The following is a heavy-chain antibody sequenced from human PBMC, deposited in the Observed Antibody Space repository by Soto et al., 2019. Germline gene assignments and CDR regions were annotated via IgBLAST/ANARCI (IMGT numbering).Heavy chain of an antibody. D-gene: IGHD3-10*01. CDR1: GGSFSGYY. J-gene: IGHJ4*02. CDR3: AGSAVRGVILFAY. CDR2: INHSGST. V-gene: IGHV4-34*01. Sequence: QVQLQQWGAGLLKPSETLSLTCAVYGGSFSGYYWSWIRQPPGKGLEWIGEINHSGSTNYNPSLKSRVTISVATSKTQFSLKLSSVTAAAPAVYYCAGSAVRGVILFAYWGQGTLVTVSS.